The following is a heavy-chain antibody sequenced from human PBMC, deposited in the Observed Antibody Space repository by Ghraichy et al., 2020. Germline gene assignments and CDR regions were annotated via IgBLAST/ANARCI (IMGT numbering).Heavy chain of an antibody. CDR2: TRNKAKKYTT. CDR3: ARSGTVTTNNHYYGMDV. V-gene: IGHV3-72*01. Sequence: GGSLRLSCAASGFTFSDHYMDWVRQAPGKGLEWVGRTRNKAKKYTTEYAASVKGRFTISRDDSKNSLYLQMNSLKTEDTAVYYCARSGTVTTNNHYYGMDVWGQGTTVTVSS. CDR1: GFTFSDHY. J-gene: IGHJ6*02. D-gene: IGHD4-17*01.